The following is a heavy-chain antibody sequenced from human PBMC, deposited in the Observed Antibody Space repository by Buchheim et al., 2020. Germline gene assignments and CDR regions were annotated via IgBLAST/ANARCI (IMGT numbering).Heavy chain of an antibody. V-gene: IGHV4-30-4*01. Sequence: QVQLQESGPGLVKPSQTLSLTCTVSGGSISSGDYYWSWIRQPPGKGLEWIGYSYYSGRPYYNPSLKSRVHISVDTSKNRFSLKLRSVTAADTAVYYCARDCITMIAGSSWFDPWGQGTL. CDR2: SYYSGRP. J-gene: IGHJ5*02. CDR3: ARDCITMIAGSSWFDP. D-gene: IGHD3-22*01. CDR1: GGSISSGDYY.